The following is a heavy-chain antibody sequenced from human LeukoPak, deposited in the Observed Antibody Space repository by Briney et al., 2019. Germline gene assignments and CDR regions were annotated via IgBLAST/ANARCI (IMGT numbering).Heavy chain of an antibody. J-gene: IGHJ4*02. V-gene: IGHV3-23*01. Sequence: GGSLRLSCEASGVTFSSYVMSWVRQAPGKGPEWVSGISGSGGGTYYADSVKGRFAISRDNSKNTLYLQMNSLRAEDTAVYYCAKEGVARGWGQGTLVTVSS. CDR1: GVTFSSYV. CDR2: ISGSGGGT. D-gene: IGHD3-3*01. CDR3: AKEGVARG.